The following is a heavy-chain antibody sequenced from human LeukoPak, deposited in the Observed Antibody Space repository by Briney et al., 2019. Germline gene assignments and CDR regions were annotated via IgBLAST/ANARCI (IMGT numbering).Heavy chain of an antibody. CDR2: ISSDGSDI. CDR1: GFTFTSFS. V-gene: IGHV3-21*01. J-gene: IGHJ1*01. D-gene: IGHD5-24*01. CDR3: ARELSGDGYNPLAF. Sequence: GGSLRLSCAASGFTFTSFSMNWVRQTPGKGLEWVSSISSDGSDIFYADSVKGRFTVSRDNAKKSLLLQMNSLRADDTAVYYCARELSGDGYNPLAFWGQGTMVTVSS.